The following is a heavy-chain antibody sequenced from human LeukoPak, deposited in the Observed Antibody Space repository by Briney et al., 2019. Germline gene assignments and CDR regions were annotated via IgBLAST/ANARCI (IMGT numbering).Heavy chain of an antibody. CDR1: GFTFRTSA. J-gene: IGHJ4*02. CDR2: IRYDGSNK. Sequence: GGSLRLSCAASGFTFRTSAMSWVRQAPGKGLEWVAFIRYDGSNKYYADSVKGRFTISRDNSKNTLYLQMNSLRAEDTAVYYCAKAVGGSYGSDYWGQGTLVTVSS. D-gene: IGHD1-26*01. CDR3: AKAVGGSYGSDY. V-gene: IGHV3-30*02.